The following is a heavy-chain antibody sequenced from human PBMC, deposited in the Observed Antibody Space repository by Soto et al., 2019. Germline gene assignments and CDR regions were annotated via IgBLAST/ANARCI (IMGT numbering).Heavy chain of an antibody. D-gene: IGHD3-3*01. CDR1: TISINVHG. CDR2: ISNDGRVQ. V-gene: IGHV3-30*03. J-gene: IGHJ5*01. CDR3: ARDIWSGDYKWFDS. Sequence: QVQLVESGGGVVQPGRSLRLSCTSSTISINVHGIQWVRQAPAKGLEWLAFISNDGRVQYYADSVKGRFTISRDYSKNTVDLQMNSLRNEETAVYYCARDIWSGDYKWFDSWGPGTLVIVSS.